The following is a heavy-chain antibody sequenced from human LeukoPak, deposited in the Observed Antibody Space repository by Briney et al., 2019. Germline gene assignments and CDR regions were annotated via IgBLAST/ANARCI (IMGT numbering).Heavy chain of an antibody. V-gene: IGHV1-69*13. CDR1: GGTFSSYA. J-gene: IGHJ6*02. CDR3: AVQRTTSNFYYYYGMDV. D-gene: IGHD1-7*01. CDR2: IIPIFGTA. Sequence: VASVKVSCKASGGTFSSYAISWVRQAPGQGLEWMGGIIPIFGTANYAQKFQGRVTITADESTSTAYMELSSLRSEDTAVYYCAVQRTTSNFYYYYGMDVWGQGTTVTVSS.